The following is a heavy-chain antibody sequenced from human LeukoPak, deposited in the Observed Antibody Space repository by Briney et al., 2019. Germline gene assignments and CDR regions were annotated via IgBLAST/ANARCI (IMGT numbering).Heavy chain of an antibody. CDR1: GGSFSGYY. Sequence: SETLSLTCAVYGGSFSGYYWSWIRQPPGKGLEWIGEINHSGSTNYNPSLKSRVTISVDTSKNQFSLKLSSVTAADTAVYYCARGSGLLWFGELSYFDYWGQGTLVTVSS. V-gene: IGHV4-34*01. CDR2: INHSGST. D-gene: IGHD3-10*01. CDR3: ARGSGLLWFGELSYFDY. J-gene: IGHJ4*02.